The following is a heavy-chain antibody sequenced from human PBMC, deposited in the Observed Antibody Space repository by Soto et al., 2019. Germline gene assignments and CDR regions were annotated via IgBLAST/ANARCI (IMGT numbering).Heavy chain of an antibody. V-gene: IGHV4-61*08. CDR1: GGSISSGGYS. CDR2: IYHTGST. CDR3: ARDLWGYCGTDCYPLDV. D-gene: IGHD2-21*02. J-gene: IGHJ6*02. Sequence: SETLSLTCTVSGGSISSGGYSWSWIRQPPGKGLEWIGYIYHTGSTVYNPSLKSRVTISVDTSKNQFSLKLNSVTAADTAVYYCARDLWGYCGTDCYPLDVWAQGTMVTVSS.